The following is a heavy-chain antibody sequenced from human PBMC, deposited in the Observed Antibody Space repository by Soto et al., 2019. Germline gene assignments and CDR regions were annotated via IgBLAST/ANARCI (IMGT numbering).Heavy chain of an antibody. CDR1: GGTFSSYA. CDR3: ARTAKVDLDYDSSGYFDY. V-gene: IGHV1-69*06. D-gene: IGHD3-22*01. Sequence: QVQLVQSGAEVKKPGSSVKVSCKASGGTFSSYAISWVRQAPGQGLEWMGGIIPIFGTANYAQKFQGRVTITADKSTSTAYMELSSLRSEDTAVYYCARTAKVDLDYDSSGYFDYWGQGTLVTVSS. CDR2: IIPIFGTA. J-gene: IGHJ4*02.